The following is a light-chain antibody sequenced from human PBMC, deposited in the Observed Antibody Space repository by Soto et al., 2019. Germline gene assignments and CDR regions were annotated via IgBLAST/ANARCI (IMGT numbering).Light chain of an antibody. V-gene: IGLV1-40*01. CDR1: NSNIGAGYD. Sequence: QSVLTQPPSVSGAPGQRVTISCTGRNSNIGAGYDVHWYQQLPGTAPKLLIHNNNNRPSGVPDRFSGSKSGTSASLAITGLQADDEADYYCQSYDRSLSGYVFGSGTQLNVL. J-gene: IGLJ1*01. CDR2: NNN. CDR3: QSYDRSLSGYV.